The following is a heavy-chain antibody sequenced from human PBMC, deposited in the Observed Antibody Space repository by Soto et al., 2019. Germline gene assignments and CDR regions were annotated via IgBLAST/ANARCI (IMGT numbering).Heavy chain of an antibody. V-gene: IGHV3-74*01. CDR2: INNDGSTT. J-gene: IGHJ6*04. Sequence: GGSLSLSCAASGFTFSSYWMHWVRQAPGKGLVWVSRINNDGSTTNYADFVKGRFTISRDNAKNTVFLQMNSLRADDTAVYYCSRDYRGKISGVAPDYGMDGWGKGPTVTVPS. CDR1: GFTFSSYW. CDR3: SRDYRGKISGVAPDYGMDG. D-gene: IGHD3-3*01.